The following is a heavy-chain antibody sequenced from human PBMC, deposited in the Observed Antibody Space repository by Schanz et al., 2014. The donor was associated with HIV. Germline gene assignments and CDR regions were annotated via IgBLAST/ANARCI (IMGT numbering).Heavy chain of an antibody. CDR2: ISTYNGNT. Sequence: QVQLVQSGAEVKKPGASVKVSCKASGYTFSNFGISWVRQAPGQGLEWLGWISTYNGNTNYAQNVHGSVTVTTDTSTSTAYMDLRSLRSDDTAVYYCARAPYTSGWYGVDYWGQGTLVTVSS. J-gene: IGHJ4*02. V-gene: IGHV1-18*01. CDR1: GYTFSNFG. CDR3: ARAPYTSGWYGVDY. D-gene: IGHD6-19*01.